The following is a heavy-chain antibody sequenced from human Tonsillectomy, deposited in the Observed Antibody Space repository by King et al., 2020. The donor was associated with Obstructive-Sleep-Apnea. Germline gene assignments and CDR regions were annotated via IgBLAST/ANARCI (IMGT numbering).Heavy chain of an antibody. Sequence: VQLVESGGGLVQPGGSLRLSCAGSGFTFRSYAMSWVRQVPGKGLEWVSGISGSGGGTYYADSVKGRLNISGDKSQNTLYLQRNSLRAEDTAVYYCAKASMDHDTLTGPIDYSGQGTLVTVSS. J-gene: IGHJ4*02. CDR2: ISGSGGGT. CDR3: AKASMDHDTLTGPIDY. V-gene: IGHV3-23*04. D-gene: IGHD1-1*01. CDR1: GFTFRSYA.